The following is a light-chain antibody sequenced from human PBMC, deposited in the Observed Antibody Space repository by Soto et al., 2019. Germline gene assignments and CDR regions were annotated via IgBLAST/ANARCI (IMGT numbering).Light chain of an antibody. CDR1: QSITNW. CDR3: QQYNSLSSVS. CDR2: MAS. J-gene: IGKJ4*01. Sequence: DIQLTQSPSTLSASVGDRVTITCRASQSITNWLAWYQQKPGKAPKVLIHMASSLKSGVPSRFSGSGSGTEFTLTITSQQPDDSATYYCQQYNSLSSVSFGGGTKVEI. V-gene: IGKV1-5*03.